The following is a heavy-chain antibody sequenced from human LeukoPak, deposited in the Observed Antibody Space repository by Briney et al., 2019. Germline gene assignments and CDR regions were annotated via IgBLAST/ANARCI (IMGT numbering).Heavy chain of an antibody. J-gene: IGHJ4*02. CDR2: IYYSGST. CDR1: GGSISSSSYY. CDR3: ARAGLPSGSYLAY. Sequence: MPSETLSLTCTVSGGSISSSSYYWGWIRQPPGKGLEWIGNIYYSGSTYCNPSLKSRVTISADTSKSQFSLKLSSVTAADTAVYYCARAGLPSGSYLAYWGQGTLVTVSS. V-gene: IGHV4-39*07. D-gene: IGHD1-26*01.